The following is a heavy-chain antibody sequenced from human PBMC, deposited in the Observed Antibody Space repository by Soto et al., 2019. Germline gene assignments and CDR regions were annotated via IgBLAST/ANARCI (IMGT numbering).Heavy chain of an antibody. Sequence: GASVKVSCKASGGTFSSYAISWVRQAPGQGLEWMGGIIPIFGTANYAQKFQGRVTITADESTSTAYMELSSLRSEDTAVYYCARTQLVLGFVDWFDPWGQGTLVTVSS. CDR1: GGTFSSYA. CDR3: ARTQLVLGFVDWFDP. V-gene: IGHV1-69*13. CDR2: IIPIFGTA. J-gene: IGHJ5*02. D-gene: IGHD6-6*01.